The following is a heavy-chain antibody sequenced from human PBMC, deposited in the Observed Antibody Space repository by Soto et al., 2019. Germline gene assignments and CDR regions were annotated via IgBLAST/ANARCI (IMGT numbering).Heavy chain of an antibody. V-gene: IGHV4-59*01. Sequence: PSETLSLTCTVSGGSISSYYWSWIRQPPGKGLEWIGYIYYSGSTNYNPSLKSRVTISVDTSKNQFSLKLSSVTAADTGVYYCARGECSSNYCFTRWALDIWGQGTVVTVS. CDR1: GGSISSYY. CDR2: IYYSGST. J-gene: IGHJ3*02. CDR3: ARGECSSNYCFTRWALDI. D-gene: IGHD2-2*01.